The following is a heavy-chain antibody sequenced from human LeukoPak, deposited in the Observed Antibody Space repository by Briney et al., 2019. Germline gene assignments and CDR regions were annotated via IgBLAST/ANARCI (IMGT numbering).Heavy chain of an antibody. V-gene: IGHV3-30-3*01. Sequence: GGSLRLSCAASGFTFSSYAIHWVRQAPGKGLEWVAVISYDGSNKYYADSVKGRFTISRDNSKNTLYLQMNSLRAEDTAVYYCARDLKHIVVVTAILGNYWGQGTLVTVSS. D-gene: IGHD2-21*02. CDR2: ISYDGSNK. CDR3: ARDLKHIVVVTAILGNY. J-gene: IGHJ4*02. CDR1: GFTFSSYA.